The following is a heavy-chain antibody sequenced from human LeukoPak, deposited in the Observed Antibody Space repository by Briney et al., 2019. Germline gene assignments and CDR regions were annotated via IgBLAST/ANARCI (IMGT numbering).Heavy chain of an antibody. CDR2: IYHSGST. Sequence: SETLSLTCAVSGGSVSSGGYSWSWIRQPPGKGLEWIGYIYHSGSTYYNPSLKSRVTISVDRSKNQFSLKLSSVTAADTAVYYCARGYGDSGYSEYWGQGTLVTVSS. D-gene: IGHD5-12*01. CDR3: ARGYGDSGYSEY. J-gene: IGHJ4*02. V-gene: IGHV4-30-2*01. CDR1: GGSVSSGGYS.